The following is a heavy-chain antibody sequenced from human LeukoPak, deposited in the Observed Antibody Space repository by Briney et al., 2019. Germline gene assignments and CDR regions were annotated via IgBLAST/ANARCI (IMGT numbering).Heavy chain of an antibody. J-gene: IGHJ4*02. D-gene: IGHD3-22*01. CDR1: GYNFTNYW. Sequence: GESLKISCKGSGYNFTNYWIGWVRQMPGKGLEWMGIIYPGDSDTRYSPSFQGQVTISADKSTSTAYLQWSSLEASDTAMYYCARRAYYYDSSGYGYFDYWGQGTLVTVSS. CDR3: ARRAYYYDSSGYGYFDY. CDR2: IYPGDSDT. V-gene: IGHV5-51*01.